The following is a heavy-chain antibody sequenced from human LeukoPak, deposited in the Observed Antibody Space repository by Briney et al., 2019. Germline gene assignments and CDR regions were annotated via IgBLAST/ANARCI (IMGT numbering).Heavy chain of an antibody. J-gene: IGHJ4*02. CDR2: ISPGDSDT. V-gene: IGHV5-51*01. CDR3: ARHGTSSSNWYFDY. Sequence: GESLKISCKGSGYSFSSYWIGWVRQMTGKGLEWMGIISPGDSDTRYSPSFQGQVTVSADKSISTAYLQWSSLKASDTAMYYCARHGTSSSNWYFDYWGQGTLVTVSS. D-gene: IGHD6-13*01. CDR1: GYSFSSYW.